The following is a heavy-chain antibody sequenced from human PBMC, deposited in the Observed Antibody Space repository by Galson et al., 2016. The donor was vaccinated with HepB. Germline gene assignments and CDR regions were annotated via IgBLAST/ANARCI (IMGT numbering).Heavy chain of an antibody. J-gene: IGHJ4*02. CDR2: VYPGDSDT. V-gene: IGHV5-51*01. CDR1: GYRFNNYW. D-gene: IGHD6-6*01. Sequence: QSGAEVKKPGESLKISCKGFGYRFNNYWIGWVRQMPGKGLEWMGIVYPGDSDTRYSPSFQGQVTISADNSISTAYLQWSSLQTSDTAMYFCLRSIVARREIDSWGQGTLVTVSS. CDR3: LRSIVARREIDS.